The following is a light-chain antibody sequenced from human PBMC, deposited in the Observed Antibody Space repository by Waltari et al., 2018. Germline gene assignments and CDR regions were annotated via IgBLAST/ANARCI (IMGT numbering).Light chain of an antibody. V-gene: IGKV1-9*01. J-gene: IGKJ4*01. Sequence: IQLTQSPSSLSASVGDRVTITCRASQNPSSSLAWYQQKPGKAPELLIHTASIVQSGVPSRFSGDGSGTDFTLTLSSLQPEDFATYFCQQLDRYPFTFGGGTKVEIK. CDR1: QNPSSS. CDR3: QQLDRYPFT. CDR2: TAS.